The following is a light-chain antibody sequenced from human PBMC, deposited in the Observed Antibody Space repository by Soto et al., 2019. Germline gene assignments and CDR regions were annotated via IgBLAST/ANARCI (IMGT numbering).Light chain of an antibody. V-gene: IGKV1-5*03. CDR1: QSISTW. CDR3: QQYYSYWT. Sequence: DIQMTQSPSTLSASVGDRVTIACRASQSISTWLAWYQQKPGKAPKVLIYKASSLESGVPPRFSGSGSGTGFTLTISSLQPDDFATYYCQQYYSYWTFGQGTKVDI. J-gene: IGKJ1*01. CDR2: KAS.